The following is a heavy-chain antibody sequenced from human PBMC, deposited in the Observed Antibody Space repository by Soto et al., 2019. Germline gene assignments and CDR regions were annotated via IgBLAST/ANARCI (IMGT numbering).Heavy chain of an antibody. CDR1: GFSFSDYW. Sequence: EVQLVESGGGLVQPGGSLSVSCAAAGFSFSDYWMTWVRQVPGKGLEWVANIKQDGSEKYYADSVKGRFTISRDNAKSSLYVQLNSLRAEDTAVYYCARSRAGRTAASYYDYMDVWGKGTTVTVSS. D-gene: IGHD2-2*01. J-gene: IGHJ6*03. CDR3: ARSRAGRTAASYYDYMDV. V-gene: IGHV3-7*01. CDR2: IKQDGSEK.